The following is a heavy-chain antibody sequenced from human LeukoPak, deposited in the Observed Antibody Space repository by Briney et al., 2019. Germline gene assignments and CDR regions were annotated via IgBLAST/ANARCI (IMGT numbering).Heavy chain of an antibody. CDR1: GFTFSSYA. CDR2: ISYDGSNK. Sequence: GRSLRLSCAASGFTFSSYAMHWVRQAPGKGLEWVAVISYDGSNKYYADSVKGRFTISRDNSKNTLYLQMNSLRAEDTAVYYCARDGIVDTIYYYYGMDVWGQGTTVTVSS. D-gene: IGHD2-15*01. CDR3: ARDGIVDTIYYYYGMDV. V-gene: IGHV3-30-3*01. J-gene: IGHJ6*02.